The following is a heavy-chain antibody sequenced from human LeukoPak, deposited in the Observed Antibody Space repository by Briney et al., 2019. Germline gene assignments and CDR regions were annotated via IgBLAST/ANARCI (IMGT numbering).Heavy chain of an antibody. CDR3: ARQMLGITMVRGAFDP. D-gene: IGHD3-10*01. CDR1: GGSFSSYY. Sequence: SETLSLTCTVSGGSFSSYYWIWIRQPPGKGLEWIGYIYYSGSTNYNPSLKSRVTISVDTSKNQFSLKLSSVTAADTAVYYCARQMLGITMVRGAFDPWGQGTLVTVSS. V-gene: IGHV4-59*08. CDR2: IYYSGST. J-gene: IGHJ5*02.